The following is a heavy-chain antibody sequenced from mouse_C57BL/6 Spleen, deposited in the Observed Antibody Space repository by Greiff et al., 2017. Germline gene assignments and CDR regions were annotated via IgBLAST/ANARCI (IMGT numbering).Heavy chain of an antibody. V-gene: IGHV1-52*01. CDR2: IDPSDSAT. CDR3: ARPYYHGPYWYFDV. D-gene: IGHD1-1*01. Sequence: QVQLKQPGAELVRPGSSVKLSCKASGYTFTSYWMHWVKQRPIQGLEWIGNIDPSDSATHYNQKFKDKATLTVDKSSSPAYMQLSSLTSEDSAVYYCARPYYHGPYWYFDVWGTGTTVTVSS. CDR1: GYTFTSYW. J-gene: IGHJ1*03.